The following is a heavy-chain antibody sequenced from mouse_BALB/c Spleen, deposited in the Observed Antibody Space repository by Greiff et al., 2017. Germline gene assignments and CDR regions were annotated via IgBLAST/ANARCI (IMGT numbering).Heavy chain of an antibody. V-gene: IGHV1S22*01. CDR3: TRFTTAFAY. CDR1: GYTFTSYW. D-gene: IGHD1-2*01. Sequence: LQQPGSELVRPGASVKLSCKASGYTFTSYWMHWVKQRPGQGLEWIGNIYPGSGSTNYDEKFKSKATLTVDTSSSTAYMQLSSLTSEDSAVYYCTRFTTAFAYWGQGTLVTVSA. CDR2: IYPGSGST. J-gene: IGHJ3*01.